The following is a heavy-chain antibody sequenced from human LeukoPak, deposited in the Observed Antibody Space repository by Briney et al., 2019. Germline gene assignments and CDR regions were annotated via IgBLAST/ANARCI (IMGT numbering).Heavy chain of an antibody. CDR3: AQRHTTGYYRTFDY. V-gene: IGHV3-23*01. CDR1: GFTFSSYA. D-gene: IGHD3-9*01. Sequence: SGGSLRLSCAASGFTFSSYAMSWVRQAPGKGLEWVSHISGSGVTTYYADSVKGRFTISRDNSKNTLYLQMNSLRADDTAVYYCAQRHTTGYYRTFDYWGQGTLVTVSS. J-gene: IGHJ4*02. CDR2: ISGSGVTT.